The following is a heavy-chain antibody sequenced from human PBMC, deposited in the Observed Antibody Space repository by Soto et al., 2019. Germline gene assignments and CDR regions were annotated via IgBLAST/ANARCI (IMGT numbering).Heavy chain of an antibody. CDR1: GFTFSGYA. V-gene: IGHV3-23*01. Sequence: GGSLRLSCAAAGFTFSGYAMTWVRQAPGKGLEWVSTTGATGRTTYYADSVKGRFTVSRDNSKNTLDLQTSSLRVEDTAVYYCATVHNTSRSFGYWGQGTLVTVSS. D-gene: IGHD1-20*01. CDR3: ATVHNTSRSFGY. J-gene: IGHJ4*02. CDR2: TGATGRTT.